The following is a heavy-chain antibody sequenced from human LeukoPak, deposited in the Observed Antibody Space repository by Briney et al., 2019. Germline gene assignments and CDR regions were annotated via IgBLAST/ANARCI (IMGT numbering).Heavy chain of an antibody. CDR2: ISAYNGNT. Sequence: GGSVRVSCKASGYTFTSYGISWVRQAPGQGLEWMGWISAYNGNTNYAQKLQGRVTMTTDTSTSTAYMELRSLRSDDTAVYYCARVSPATYYGMDVWGQGTTVTVSS. CDR3: ARVSPATYYGMDV. CDR1: GYTFTSYG. D-gene: IGHD1-26*01. J-gene: IGHJ6*02. V-gene: IGHV1-18*01.